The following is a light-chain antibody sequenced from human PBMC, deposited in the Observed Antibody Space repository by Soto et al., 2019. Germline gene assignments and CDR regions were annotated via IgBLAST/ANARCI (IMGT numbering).Light chain of an antibody. CDR1: QSVTGDK. CDR3: QQYGNSPFT. Sequence: EIVLTQSPGPLSLSPGNSAALSCRASQSVTGDKVAWYQQRPGQAPRLLIYGRSTRATDIPARFRGSGSGTDNTLTINRLEPEDFALYHCQQYGNSPFTFGQGTKLEI. V-gene: IGKV3-20*01. CDR2: GRS. J-gene: IGKJ2*01.